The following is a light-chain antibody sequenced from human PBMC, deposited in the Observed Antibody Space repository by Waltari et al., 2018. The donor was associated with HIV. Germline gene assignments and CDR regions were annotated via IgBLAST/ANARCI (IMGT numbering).Light chain of an antibody. Sequence: DIRMTQSPPSLSPSVCDPVTFTCRASQPIDNYLHWYQHKPGQVPKLLIYLASTLHSGVPPRFSGSGSGTSFSLTLSGVQPDDVATYFCQQTYSPPRTFGQGTRLE. V-gene: IGKV1-39*01. CDR3: QQTYSPPRT. CDR1: QPIDNY. J-gene: IGKJ5*01. CDR2: LAS.